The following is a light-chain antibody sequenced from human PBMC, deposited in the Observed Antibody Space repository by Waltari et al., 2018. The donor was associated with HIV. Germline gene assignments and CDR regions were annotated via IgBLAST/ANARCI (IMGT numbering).Light chain of an antibody. CDR2: QAD. V-gene: IGLV3-1*01. CDR3: QTWDSSSVV. CDR1: ELGDNY. J-gene: IGLJ3*02. Sequence: SYELTYPTSVSVCPGQTASMTCSGDELGDNYVCWFQQKPDPPPVLVIYQADQRPSKLPDRFSGSNSGNTATLTIAGTQAMDEADYYCQTWDSSSVVFGGGTMLSVL.